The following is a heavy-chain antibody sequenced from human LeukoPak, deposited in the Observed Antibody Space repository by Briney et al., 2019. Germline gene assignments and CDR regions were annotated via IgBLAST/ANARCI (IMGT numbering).Heavy chain of an antibody. V-gene: IGHV3-74*01. CDR2: INSDGSRT. Sequence: GGPVSLSCAASGFTFNNYWIHWLRPAPAKERVGVSRINSDGSRTSYEDSVKGRFTISKENDKNALYLQMSSLRAEETAGYYCGRVGATNYDYWGQRTLVSVSS. D-gene: IGHD1-26*01. CDR1: GFTFNNYW. J-gene: IGHJ4*02. CDR3: GRVGATNYDY.